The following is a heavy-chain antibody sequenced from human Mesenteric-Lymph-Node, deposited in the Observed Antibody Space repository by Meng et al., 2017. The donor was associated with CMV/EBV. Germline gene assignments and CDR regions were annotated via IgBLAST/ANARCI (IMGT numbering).Heavy chain of an antibody. CDR1: GYTFTSFD. J-gene: IGHJ4*02. D-gene: IGHD6-19*01. V-gene: IGHV1-8*02. CDR2: MNPNSGNT. Sequence: QEQLVQSGAEVKKPGASVKVSCKASGYTFTSFDINWVRQATGQGPEWVGWMNPNSGNTGYAQKFQGRVTLTRDTSISTAYMELSSLRSEDTAVYYCARGPSYSSGFPDCWGQGTLVTAPQ. CDR3: ARGPSYSSGFPDC.